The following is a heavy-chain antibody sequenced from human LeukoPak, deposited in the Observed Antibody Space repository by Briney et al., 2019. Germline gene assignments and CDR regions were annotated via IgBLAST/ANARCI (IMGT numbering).Heavy chain of an antibody. J-gene: IGHJ6*02. CDR3: ARYCGGDCYGMDV. D-gene: IGHD2-21*01. Sequence: TGGSLRLSCAASGFTFSSYSMNWVRQAPGKGLEWVSSISSSSSYIYYADSVKGRFTISRDNAKNSLYLQMNSLRAEDTAVYYCARYCGGDCYGMDVWGQGTTVTVSS. CDR2: ISSSSSYI. CDR1: GFTFSSYS. V-gene: IGHV3-21*01.